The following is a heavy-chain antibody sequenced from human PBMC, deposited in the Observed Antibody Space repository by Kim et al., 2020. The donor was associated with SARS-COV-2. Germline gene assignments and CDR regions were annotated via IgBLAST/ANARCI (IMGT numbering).Heavy chain of an antibody. Sequence: GGSLRLSCAASGFTFSSYGMHWVRQAPGKGLEWVAVIWYDGSNKYYADSVKSRFTISRDNSKNTLYLQMNSLRPEDTAVYYCAKPGRRYSSSLDDFDLWGQGKMVTVSS. CDR2: IWYDGSNK. CDR1: GFTFSSYG. J-gene: IGHJ3*01. D-gene: IGHD6-13*01. CDR3: AKPGRRYSSSLDDFDL. V-gene: IGHV3-33*06.